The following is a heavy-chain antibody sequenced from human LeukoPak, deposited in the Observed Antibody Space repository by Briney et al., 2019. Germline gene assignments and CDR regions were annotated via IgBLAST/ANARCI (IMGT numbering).Heavy chain of an antibody. J-gene: IGHJ4*02. Sequence: ASVKVSCKASGSTFSSYAISWVRQAPGQGLEWMGGIIPILGTANYAQKFQGRVTITADESTSTAYMELSSLRSEDTAVYYCARDGEYYYDSSGYSAYFDYWGQGTLVTVSS. CDR2: IIPILGTA. CDR1: GSTFSSYA. V-gene: IGHV1-69*13. D-gene: IGHD3-22*01. CDR3: ARDGEYYYDSSGYSAYFDY.